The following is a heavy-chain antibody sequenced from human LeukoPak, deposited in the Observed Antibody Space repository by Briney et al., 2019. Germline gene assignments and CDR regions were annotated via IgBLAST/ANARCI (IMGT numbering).Heavy chain of an antibody. CDR3: ARQQSDTSLFDP. CDR1: GGSMINIYY. CDR2: IFYSGIT. D-gene: IGHD2-21*02. J-gene: IGHJ5*02. Sequence: SETLSFTCNVSGGSMINIYYWGWIRQPPGKGLEWIGNIFYSGITYYNPSLRGRVTLSVDTSRNQFSLNLISVTAADTGVYFCARQQSDTSLFDPWGQGTLVTVSS. V-gene: IGHV4-39*01.